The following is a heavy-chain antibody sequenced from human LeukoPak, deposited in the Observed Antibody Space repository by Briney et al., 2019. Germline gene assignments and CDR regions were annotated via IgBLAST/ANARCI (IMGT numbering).Heavy chain of an antibody. CDR1: GGSISSYY. Sequence: SETLSLTCTVSGGSISSYYWSWIRQPPGKGLEWLGYIYHSGSTNYNPSLKSRVTISVDTSKNQFSLKLSSVTAADTAVYYCARHGGNSLVYFDSWGQGTLVTVSS. J-gene: IGHJ4*02. V-gene: IGHV4-59*01. D-gene: IGHD4-23*01. CDR2: IYHSGST. CDR3: ARHGGNSLVYFDS.